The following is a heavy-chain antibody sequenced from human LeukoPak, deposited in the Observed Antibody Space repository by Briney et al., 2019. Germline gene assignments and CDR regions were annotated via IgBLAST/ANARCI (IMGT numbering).Heavy chain of an antibody. CDR2: FHYSGST. D-gene: IGHD6-6*01. CDR3: ARHEYQVFPPANWFDP. V-gene: IGHV4-39*02. Sequence: SETLSLTCTVSGDSVSSSNFFWGWIRQPPGKGLEWIGSFHYSGSTFYDPSLKSRLTISVDTSKNHFSLKLTSVTAADSAVYYCARHEYQVFPPANWFDPWGQGTLVTVSS. CDR1: GDSVSSSNFF. J-gene: IGHJ5*02.